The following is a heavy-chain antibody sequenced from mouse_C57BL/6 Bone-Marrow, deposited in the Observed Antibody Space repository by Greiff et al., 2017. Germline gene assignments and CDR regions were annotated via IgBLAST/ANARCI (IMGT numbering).Heavy chain of an antibody. D-gene: IGHD2-1*01. V-gene: IGHV5-2*01. CDR3: ARRPLLWVSCGYFDV. J-gene: IGHJ1*03. CDR2: INSDGGST. Sequence: EVKVVESGGGLVQPGESLKLSCESNEYEFPSHDMSWVRKTPEKRLELVAAINSDGGSTYYPDTMERRFIISRDNTKKTLYLQMSSLRSEDTALYYCARRPLLWVSCGYFDVWGTGTTVTVSS. CDR1: EYEFPSHD.